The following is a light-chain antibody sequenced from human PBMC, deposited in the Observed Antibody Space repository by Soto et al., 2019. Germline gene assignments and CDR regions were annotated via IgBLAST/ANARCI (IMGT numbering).Light chain of an antibody. CDR3: QQRSDWPLIT. Sequence: EIVLTQSPATLSLSPGERATLSCRASQSVGNNLAWYQQKPGQAPGLLIYDASHRATGIPARFSGSGSGTDFTLTISSLEPEDFAFYYCQQRSDWPLITFGQGTRLEIK. J-gene: IGKJ5*01. CDR1: QSVGNN. V-gene: IGKV3-11*01. CDR2: DAS.